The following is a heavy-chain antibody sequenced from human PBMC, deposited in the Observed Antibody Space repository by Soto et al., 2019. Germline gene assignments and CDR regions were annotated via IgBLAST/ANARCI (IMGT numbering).Heavy chain of an antibody. Sequence: ITLKESGPPLVKPTQTLTLTCSFSGFSLSADGVGVGWIRQPPGKALEWIALIYWDDDTRYRPSLKSRLTITKASSKNQVVLTMTNMDPVDTATYYCAHAYGGTSWPNDAFDVWGQGTVVTVSS. D-gene: IGHD2-2*01. CDR3: AHAYGGTSWPNDAFDV. CDR1: GFSLSADGVG. V-gene: IGHV2-5*02. CDR2: IYWDDDT. J-gene: IGHJ3*01.